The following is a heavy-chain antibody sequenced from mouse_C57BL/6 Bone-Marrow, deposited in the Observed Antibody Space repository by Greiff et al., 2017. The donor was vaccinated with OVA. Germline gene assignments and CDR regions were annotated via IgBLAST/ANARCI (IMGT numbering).Heavy chain of an antibody. J-gene: IGHJ4*01. CDR3: ARKLGQGAMDY. CDR2: ISNLAYSI. CDR1: GFTLSDYG. D-gene: IGHD4-1*01. V-gene: IGHV5-15*01. Sequence: EVKLMESGGGLVQPGGSLKLSCAASGFTLSDYGMAWVRQAPRKGPEWVAFISNLAYSIYYADTVTGRFTISRENAKNTLYLEMSSLRSEDTAMYYCARKLGQGAMDYWGQGTSVTVSS.